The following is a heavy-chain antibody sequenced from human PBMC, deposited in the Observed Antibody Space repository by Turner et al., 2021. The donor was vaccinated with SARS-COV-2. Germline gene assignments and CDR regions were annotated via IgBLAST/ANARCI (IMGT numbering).Heavy chain of an antibody. CDR2: IYYSGST. Sequence: QVQLQESGPGLVTSSETLSLTCSVSGCSISSYYWGWIRQPPGKGLEWIGYIYYSGSTNYNPSLKSRVTISVDTSKNQFSLKLSSVTAADTAVYYCARHGFSGWDGGGMDVWGQGTTVTVSS. J-gene: IGHJ6*02. CDR3: ARHGFSGWDGGGMDV. CDR1: GCSISSYY. V-gene: IGHV4-59*08. D-gene: IGHD6-19*01.